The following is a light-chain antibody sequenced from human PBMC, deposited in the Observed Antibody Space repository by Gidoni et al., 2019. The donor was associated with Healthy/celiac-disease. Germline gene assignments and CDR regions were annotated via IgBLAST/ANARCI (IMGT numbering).Light chain of an antibody. CDR2: GAS. CDR1: QSVSSSY. CDR3: QQYGSSPPWT. V-gene: IGKV3-20*01. J-gene: IGKJ1*01. Sequence: EMGLTQSPGTLSLSPGDRATLSCRASQSVSSSYLAWYQQKPGQAPRLLIYGASSRAAGIPARFSGSGSGTDFTLTISRLEPEDFAVYYCQQYGSSPPWTFGQGTKVEIK.